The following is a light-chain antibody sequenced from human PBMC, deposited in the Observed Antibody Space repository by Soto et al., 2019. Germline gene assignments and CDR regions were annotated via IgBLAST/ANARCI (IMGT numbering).Light chain of an antibody. V-gene: IGKV3-20*01. CDR1: QSVSSSS. CDR3: NQYHSSFT. CDR2: GAS. J-gene: IGKJ4*01. Sequence: EIVLTQSPGTLSLSPGEGATLSCRASQSVSSSSLTWYQQKRGQAPRLLIYGASTRATGIPDRFSGSGSGTDFTPTISRLEPEDFAVYYCNQYHSSFTFGGGTKVEIK.